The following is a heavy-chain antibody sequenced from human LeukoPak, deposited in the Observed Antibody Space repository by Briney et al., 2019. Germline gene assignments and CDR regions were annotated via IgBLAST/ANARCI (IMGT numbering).Heavy chain of an antibody. CDR2: ISWDGGST. D-gene: IGHD5-18*01. V-gene: IGHV3-43*01. J-gene: IGHJ6*03. Sequence: GGSLRLSCTASGFTFGDYAMSWFRQAPGKGLEWVSLISWDGGSTYYADSVKGRFTISRDNSKNSLYLQMNSLRTEDTALYYCAKDSGCSYTGWGPMDVWGKGTTVTVSS. CDR3: AKDSGCSYTGWGPMDV. CDR1: GFTFGDYA.